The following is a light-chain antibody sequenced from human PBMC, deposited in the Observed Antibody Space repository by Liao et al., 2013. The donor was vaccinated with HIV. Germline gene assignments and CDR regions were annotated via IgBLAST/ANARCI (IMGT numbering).Light chain of an antibody. CDR3: QAWDSSTGV. CDR2: YDS. Sequence: SYELTQPPSVSGAPGKTARITCGGNNIGSKSVHWYQQKPGQAPVLVIYYDSDRPSGIPERFSGSNSGNTATLTISGTQAMDEADYYCQAWDSSTGVFGGGTKLTVL. J-gene: IGLJ3*02. CDR1: NIGSKS. V-gene: IGLV3-21*01.